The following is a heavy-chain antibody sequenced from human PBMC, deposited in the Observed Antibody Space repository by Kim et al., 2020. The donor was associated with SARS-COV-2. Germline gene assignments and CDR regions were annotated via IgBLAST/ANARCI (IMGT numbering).Heavy chain of an antibody. D-gene: IGHD2-2*01. Sequence: GGSLRLSCAASVFTFPLSIINWFRQAPGKGLEWVSSISSSSSYIYYADSVKGRFTISRDNAKNSLYLQMNSLRSEDTAVYYCAREPYQLRSGVYFDYWGQGTLVTLSS. J-gene: IGHJ4*02. V-gene: IGHV3-21*01. CDR1: VFTFPLSI. CDR2: ISSSSSYI. CDR3: AREPYQLRSGVYFDY.